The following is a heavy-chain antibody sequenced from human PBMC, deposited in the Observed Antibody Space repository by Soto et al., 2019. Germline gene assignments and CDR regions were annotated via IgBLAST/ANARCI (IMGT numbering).Heavy chain of an antibody. D-gene: IGHD6-19*01. CDR2: IYYTGNS. CDR3: AREQWGFDS. J-gene: IGHJ4*02. Sequence: QVQLQESGPELVKSSQTLSLTCTVSNGSISTNGHYWTWIRQRPGKGLEWIAYIYYTGNSYYNPSLKSRLTISIDTSKNQFSLPLRSVTAADTAVYYCAREQWGFDSWGQGTLVTVSS. CDR1: NGSISTNGHY. V-gene: IGHV4-31*03.